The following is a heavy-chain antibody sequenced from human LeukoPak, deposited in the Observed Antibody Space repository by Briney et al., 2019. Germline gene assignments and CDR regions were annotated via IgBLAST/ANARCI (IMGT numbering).Heavy chain of an antibody. J-gene: IGHJ4*02. Sequence: GSLRLSCAASGFTFRSYSMNWVRQAPGKGLEWVSSIRSSSSYIYYAASVKGRFTISRDNAKNSLYLQMNSLRAEDTAVYYCARDPPQIDYGDPPPLDYWGQGTLVTASS. D-gene: IGHD4-17*01. CDR2: IRSSSSYI. CDR3: ARDPPQIDYGDPPPLDY. CDR1: GFTFRSYS. V-gene: IGHV3-21*01.